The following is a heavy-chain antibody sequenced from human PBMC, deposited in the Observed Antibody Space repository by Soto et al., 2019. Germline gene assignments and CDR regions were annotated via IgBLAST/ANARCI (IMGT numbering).Heavy chain of an antibody. CDR3: AKLLHNSYYNVRDV. J-gene: IGHJ6*02. D-gene: IGHD2-15*01. CDR1: AFSFSNYN. Sequence: PGGSLRLSCVASAFSFSNYNMNWVRQAPGKGLEWVSYITYSSDTVHYADSVRGRFTISRDISKNTLFLQMDSLTAEDTAPYYCAKLLHNSYYNVRDVWGRETTVT. CDR2: ITYSSDTV. V-gene: IGHV3-48*01.